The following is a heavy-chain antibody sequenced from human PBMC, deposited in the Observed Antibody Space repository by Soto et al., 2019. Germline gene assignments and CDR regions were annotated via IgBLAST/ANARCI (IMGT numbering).Heavy chain of an antibody. CDR2: IYYSGST. CDR3: ARGRPPDILTGLYYYYYYGMDV. V-gene: IGHV4-39*01. D-gene: IGHD3-9*01. J-gene: IGHJ6*02. Sequence: SETLSLTCTVSGGSISSSSYYWGWIRQPPGKGLEWIGSIYYSGSTYYNPSLKSRVTISVDTSKNQFSLKLSSVTAADTAVYYCARGRPPDILTGLYYYYYYGMDVWGQGTTVTVSS. CDR1: GGSISSSSYY.